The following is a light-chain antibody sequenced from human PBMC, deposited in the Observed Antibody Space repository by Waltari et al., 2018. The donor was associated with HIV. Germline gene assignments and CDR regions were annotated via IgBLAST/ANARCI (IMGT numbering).Light chain of an antibody. CDR1: SSDVGGYNY. CDR2: EVT. Sequence: QSALTQPPSASGSPGQSLTISCPGTSSDVGGYNYVSRYQQHPGKAPKLMIYEVTKRPSGVPDRFSGSKSGNTASLTVSGLQAEDEAEYYCSSYVGSSNVVFGGGTKLTVL. J-gene: IGLJ2*01. V-gene: IGLV2-8*01. CDR3: SSYVGSSNVV.